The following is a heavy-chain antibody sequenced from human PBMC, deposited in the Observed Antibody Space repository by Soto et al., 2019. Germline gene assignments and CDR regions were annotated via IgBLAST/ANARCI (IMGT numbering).Heavy chain of an antibody. D-gene: IGHD3-3*01. Sequence: EVQLVESGGGLVQPGGSLRLSCAASGFTFSSYSMNWVRQAPGKGLEWVSYISSSSSTIYYADSVKGRFTISRDNAKNSLYLQMNSLRAEDTAVYYCASSQQLRPDYWGQGTLVTVSS. CDR2: ISSSSSTI. V-gene: IGHV3-48*01. CDR3: ASSQQLRPDY. J-gene: IGHJ4*02. CDR1: GFTFSSYS.